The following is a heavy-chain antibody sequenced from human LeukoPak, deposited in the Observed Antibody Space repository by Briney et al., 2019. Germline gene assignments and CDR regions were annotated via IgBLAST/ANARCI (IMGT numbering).Heavy chain of an antibody. CDR1: GFTFSSYA. D-gene: IGHD5-12*01. V-gene: IGHV3-30*14. CDR3: ARVRTLAVDIVATRIFDY. CDR2: ISYDGSNK. Sequence: GGSLRLSCAASGFTFSSYAMHWVRQAPGKGLEWVAVISYDGSNKYYADSVKGRFTISRDNSKNTLYLQMNSLRAEDTAVYYCARVRTLAVDIVATRIFDYWGQGTLVTVSS. J-gene: IGHJ4*02.